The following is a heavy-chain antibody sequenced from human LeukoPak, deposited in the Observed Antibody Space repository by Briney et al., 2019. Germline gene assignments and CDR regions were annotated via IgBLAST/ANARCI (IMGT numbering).Heavy chain of an antibody. D-gene: IGHD4-23*01. Sequence: GESLKISCKGSGYSFTSYWIGWVRQMPGKGLEWMGIMYPGDSDTRYSPSFQGQVTISVDKSISTAYLQCSSLKASDTAMYYCGRHLYGGNSAIDYWGQGTLVTVSS. V-gene: IGHV5-51*01. CDR3: GRHLYGGNSAIDY. CDR2: MYPGDSDT. J-gene: IGHJ4*02. CDR1: GYSFTSYW.